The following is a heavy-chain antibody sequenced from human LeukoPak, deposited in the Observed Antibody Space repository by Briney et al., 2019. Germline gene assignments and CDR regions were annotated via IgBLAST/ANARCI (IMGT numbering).Heavy chain of an antibody. Sequence: GGSLRLSCAASGFMFSSYSMHWVRQAPGKGLEWVAVISYDGGSKYYADSVRGRFTISRDNSKNTLYLQMNSLRGEDTAVYYCAKDRGTSSSAYGMDVWGQGTTVTVSS. D-gene: IGHD6-6*01. CDR3: AKDRGTSSSAYGMDV. J-gene: IGHJ6*02. CDR2: ISYDGGSK. V-gene: IGHV3-30*18. CDR1: GFMFSSYS.